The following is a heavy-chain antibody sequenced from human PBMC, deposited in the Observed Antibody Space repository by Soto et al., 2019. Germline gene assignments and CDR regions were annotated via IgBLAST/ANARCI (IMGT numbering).Heavy chain of an antibody. V-gene: IGHV3-23*01. Sequence: DVQLLESGGGLVQPGGSLRLSCAASGFRFSTYDMRWVRQAPGKGLEWVSVMSGSGSGTYYADSVKGRFTISRDNSKNTLYLQMNSLRAEDTAVYYCVRQAKLTTVTANVGYYYGLDVWGQVTTVTVSS. CDR1: GFRFSTYD. J-gene: IGHJ6*02. CDR2: MSGSGSGT. CDR3: VRQAKLTTVTANVGYYYGLDV. D-gene: IGHD4-4*01.